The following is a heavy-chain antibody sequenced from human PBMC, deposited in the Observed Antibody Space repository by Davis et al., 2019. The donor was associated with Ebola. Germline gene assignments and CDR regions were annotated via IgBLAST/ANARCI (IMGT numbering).Heavy chain of an antibody. V-gene: IGHV3-30*02. CDR3: AKEWGSAAYYFDY. J-gene: IGHJ4*02. CDR1: GFTFSSHA. D-gene: IGHD3-16*01. CDR2: IQYDGSTK. Sequence: PGGSLRLSCAASGFTFSSHAMHWVRHSPGKGLEWVAFIQYDGSTKYYADSVKGRFTISRDNSRNTLYLQMNSLRDEDTAVYYCAKEWGSAAYYFDYWGQGTLVTVSS.